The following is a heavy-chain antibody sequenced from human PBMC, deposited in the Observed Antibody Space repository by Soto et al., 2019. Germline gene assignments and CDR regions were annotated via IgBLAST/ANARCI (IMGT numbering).Heavy chain of an antibody. CDR2: ISYDGSNK. CDR3: ARDTEYCSGGSCYEGAFDI. D-gene: IGHD2-15*01. Sequence: QVQLVESGGGVVQPGRSLRLSCAASGFTFSSYAMHWVRQAPGKGLEWVAVISYDGSNKYYADSVKGRFTISRDNSKNTLYLQMNRLRAEDTAVYYCARDTEYCSGGSCYEGAFDIWGQGTMVTVSS. V-gene: IGHV3-30-3*01. CDR1: GFTFSSYA. J-gene: IGHJ3*02.